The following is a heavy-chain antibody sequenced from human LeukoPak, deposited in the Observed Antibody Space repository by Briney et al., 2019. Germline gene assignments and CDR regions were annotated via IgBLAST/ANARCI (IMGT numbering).Heavy chain of an antibody. CDR1: GGSTSRHY. CDR3: ARSPDSDRLDY. Sequence: SGTLSLTCNVSGGSTSRHYWTWIRQPPGKGLEWIGNILYSGKTHYNPSLKSRVTISGDTSKNQFSLKLSSVTAADTAVYYCARSPDSDRLDYWGQGTLVTVSS. V-gene: IGHV4-59*11. D-gene: IGHD3-22*01. CDR2: ILYSGKT. J-gene: IGHJ4*02.